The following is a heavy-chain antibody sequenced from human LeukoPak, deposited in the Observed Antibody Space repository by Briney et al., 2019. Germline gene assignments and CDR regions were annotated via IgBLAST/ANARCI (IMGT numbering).Heavy chain of an antibody. Sequence: PGGSLRLSCAASGFTFSSYAMSWVRQAPGKGLEWVSAISGSGGSTYYADSVKGRFTISRDNFQNTLFLQLNNVRVDDTAVYYCAKVNYYPPYFWGQGTLVTVSS. J-gene: IGHJ4*02. CDR2: ISGSGGST. V-gene: IGHV3-23*01. CDR3: AKVNYYPPYF. CDR1: GFTFSSYA. D-gene: IGHD3-22*01.